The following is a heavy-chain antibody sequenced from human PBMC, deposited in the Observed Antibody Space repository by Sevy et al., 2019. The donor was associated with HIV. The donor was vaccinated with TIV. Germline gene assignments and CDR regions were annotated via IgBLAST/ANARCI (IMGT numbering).Heavy chain of an antibody. J-gene: IGHJ6*02. CDR2: INPNSGGT. Sequence: ASVKVSCKASGYTFTGYYMHWVRQAPGQGLEWMGWINPNSGGTNYAQKFQGRVTMTRDTSISTAYMELGRLRSDDTAVYYCARQRWELRRYYYYGMDVWGQGTTVTVSS. CDR1: GYTFTGYY. V-gene: IGHV1-2*02. CDR3: ARQRWELRRYYYYGMDV. D-gene: IGHD1-26*01.